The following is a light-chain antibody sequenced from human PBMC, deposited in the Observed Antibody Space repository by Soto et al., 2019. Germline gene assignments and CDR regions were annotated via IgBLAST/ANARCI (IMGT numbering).Light chain of an antibody. CDR3: QHTNTFPYT. V-gene: IGKV1-12*01. CDR1: QGISSW. Sequence: DIQMTQSPSSVSASVGDRVTITCRASQGISSWLAWYQQKPGKAPKLLIYAASSLQSGVPSRFSGSGPGTELTLTIRSLQPEEFATYYCQHTNTFPYTSGQGTKLEIK. CDR2: AAS. J-gene: IGKJ2*01.